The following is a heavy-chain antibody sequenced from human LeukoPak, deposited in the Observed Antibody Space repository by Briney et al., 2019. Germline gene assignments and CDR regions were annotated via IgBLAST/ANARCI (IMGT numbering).Heavy chain of an antibody. V-gene: IGHV3-21*01. D-gene: IGHD5-12*01. CDR1: GFTFSTYT. CDR2: ISSSSSYI. CDR3: ARGPQYGGYDFFDY. Sequence: GGSLRLSCAASGFTFSTYTMNWVRQAPGKGLEWDSSISSSSSYIYYADSVKGRFTISRDNAKNSLYLQMNSLRAEDTAVYYCARGPQYGGYDFFDYWGQGTLVTVSS. J-gene: IGHJ4*02.